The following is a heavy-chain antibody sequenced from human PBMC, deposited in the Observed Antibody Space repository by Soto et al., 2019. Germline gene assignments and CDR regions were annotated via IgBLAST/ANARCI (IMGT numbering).Heavy chain of an antibody. D-gene: IGHD4-17*01. V-gene: IGHV3-15*01. J-gene: IGHJ4*02. Sequence: PGGSLRFSCAACGFTFRNAWRGWVRQGPGKGLEWVGRIKSKTDGGTTDYAALVKGRFTISRDDSKNTLYLQMNSLKTEDTAVYYCTTDGVGEYYFDYWGQGTLVTVSS. CDR3: TTDGVGEYYFDY. CDR2: IKSKTDGGTT. CDR1: GFTFRNAW.